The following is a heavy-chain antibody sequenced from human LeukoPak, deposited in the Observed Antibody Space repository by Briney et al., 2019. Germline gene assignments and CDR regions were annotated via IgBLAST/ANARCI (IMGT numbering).Heavy chain of an antibody. Sequence: GGSLRLSCAASGFTLSGSAMHWVRQASGKGLEGVGRIRSKANSYATAYAASVKGRFTISRDDSKNTTYLQMNSLKTEDTAVYYCAVLWFGELSLPNFDYWGQGTLVTVSS. CDR3: AVLWFGELSLPNFDY. CDR2: IRSKANSYAT. J-gene: IGHJ4*02. D-gene: IGHD3-10*01. CDR1: GFTLSGSA. V-gene: IGHV3-73*01.